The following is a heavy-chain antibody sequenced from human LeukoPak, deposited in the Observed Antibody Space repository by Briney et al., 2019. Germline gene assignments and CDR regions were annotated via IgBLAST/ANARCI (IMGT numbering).Heavy chain of an antibody. CDR3: AATYYYDSSGYRSFDY. V-gene: IGHV1-2*06. Sequence: ASVKVSCKASGYTFTGYYMHWVRQAPGQGLEWMGRINPNSGGTNYAQKFQGGVTMTRDTSISTAYMELSRLRSDDTAVYYCAATYYYDSSGYRSFDYWGQGTLVTVSS. D-gene: IGHD3-22*01. J-gene: IGHJ4*02. CDR2: INPNSGGT. CDR1: GYTFTGYY.